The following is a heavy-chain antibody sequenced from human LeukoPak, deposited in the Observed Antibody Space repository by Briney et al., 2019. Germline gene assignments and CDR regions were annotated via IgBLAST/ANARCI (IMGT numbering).Heavy chain of an antibody. Sequence: PGGSLRLSCAASGFTISSYSMNWVRQAPGKGLEWVSSISSSSSYIYYADSVKGRFTISRDNAKNSLYLQRNSLRDEDTARYYCGRDNVGGVGRSDYWGQGTLVTVSS. V-gene: IGHV3-21*04. CDR3: GRDNVGGVGRSDY. CDR1: GFTISSYS. D-gene: IGHD3-10*02. CDR2: ISSSSSYI. J-gene: IGHJ4*02.